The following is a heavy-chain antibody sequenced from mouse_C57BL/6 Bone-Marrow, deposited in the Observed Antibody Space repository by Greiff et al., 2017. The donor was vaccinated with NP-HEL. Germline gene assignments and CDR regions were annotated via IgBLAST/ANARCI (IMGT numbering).Heavy chain of an antibody. Sequence: EVQLQQSGPELVKPGASVKIPCKASGYTFTDYNMDWVKQSHGKSLEWIGDINPNNGGTIYNQKFKGKATLTVDKSSSTAYMELRSLTSEDTAVYYCAREGTAQAPHWYFDVWGTGTTVTVSS. CDR2: INPNNGGT. CDR3: AREGTAQAPHWYFDV. CDR1: GYTFTDYN. J-gene: IGHJ1*03. D-gene: IGHD3-2*02. V-gene: IGHV1-18*01.